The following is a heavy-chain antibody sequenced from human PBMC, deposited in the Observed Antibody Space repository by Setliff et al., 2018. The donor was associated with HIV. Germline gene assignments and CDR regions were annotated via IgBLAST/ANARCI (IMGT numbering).Heavy chain of an antibody. J-gene: IGHJ4*02. CDR3: ASVPTYYYGSGTLYFDY. Sequence: SVRSSCKASGGTFSSYAISWVRQAPGQGLEWMGGIIPIFGTANYAQKFQGRVTITTDESTSTAYMELSSLRSEDTAVYYCASVPTYYYGSGTLYFDYWGQGTLVTV. CDR1: GGTFSSYA. CDR2: IIPIFGTA. V-gene: IGHV1-69*05. D-gene: IGHD3-10*01.